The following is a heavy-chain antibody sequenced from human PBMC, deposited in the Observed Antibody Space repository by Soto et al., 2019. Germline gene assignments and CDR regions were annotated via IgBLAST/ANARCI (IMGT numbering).Heavy chain of an antibody. CDR2: VYFNGNT. J-gene: IGHJ4*02. Sequence: PSETLPLTCTVSAASFSEYYWTWIRQPPGKGLEWIGYVYFNGNTNYNPSLKRRVSISIDTSKNQISLTLNSVTAADTAVYYCASVTFGGVVLAHWGQGTLVTVSS. CDR1: AASFSEYY. V-gene: IGHV4-59*01. CDR3: ASVTFGGVVLAH. D-gene: IGHD3-16*01.